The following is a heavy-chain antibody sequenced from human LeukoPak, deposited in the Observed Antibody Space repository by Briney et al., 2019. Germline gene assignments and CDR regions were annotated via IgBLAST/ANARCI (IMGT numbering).Heavy chain of an antibody. Sequence: ASVKVSCKVSGYTLTELSMHWVRQAPGKGLEWMGGFDPEDGETIYAQKFQGRVTMTEDTSTDTAYMELSSLRSEDTAVYYCATSYYDSSGYKGDAFDIWGQGTMDTVSS. CDR1: GYTLTELS. CDR2: FDPEDGET. D-gene: IGHD3-22*01. J-gene: IGHJ3*02. CDR3: ATSYYDSSGYKGDAFDI. V-gene: IGHV1-24*01.